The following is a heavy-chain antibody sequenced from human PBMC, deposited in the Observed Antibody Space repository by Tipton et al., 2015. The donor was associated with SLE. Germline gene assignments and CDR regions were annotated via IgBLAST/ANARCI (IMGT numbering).Heavy chain of an antibody. CDR2: ISSNGGST. Sequence: SLRLSCSASGFTFSSYAMHWVRQAPGKGLEYVSAISSNGGSTYYADSVKGRFTISRDNSKNTLYLQMNSLRAEDTAVYYCAGSYDSSPYYFDYWGQGTLVTVSS. CDR3: AGSYDSSPYYFDY. D-gene: IGHD3-16*01. J-gene: IGHJ4*02. V-gene: IGHV3-64*04. CDR1: GFTFSSYA.